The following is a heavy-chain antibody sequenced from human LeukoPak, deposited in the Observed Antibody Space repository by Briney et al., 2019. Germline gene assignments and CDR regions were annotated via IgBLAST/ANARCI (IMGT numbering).Heavy chain of an antibody. V-gene: IGHV3-15*01. J-gene: IGHJ4*02. CDR2: IKSKTEGGTT. D-gene: IGHD2-2*01. Sequence: KSGGSLRLSCAASGFTFSNAWMSWVRQAPGKGLEWVGRIKSKTEGGTTDYAAPVKGRFTISGDDSKNTLYLQMNSLKTEDTAVYYCATDAHYCSSTSCHPPFDYWGQGTLVTVSS. CDR1: GFTFSNAW. CDR3: ATDAHYCSSTSCHPPFDY.